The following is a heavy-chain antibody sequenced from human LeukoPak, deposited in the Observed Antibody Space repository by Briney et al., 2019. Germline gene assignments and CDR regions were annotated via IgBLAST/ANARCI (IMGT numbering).Heavy chain of an antibody. CDR1: GFTVGSGR. J-gene: IGHJ5*02. D-gene: IGHD3-22*01. CDR2: IYSDDAT. CDR3: VRERFNNDYEA. Sequence: PGGSLRLSCAASGFTVGSGRRMSWVRQAPGEGLEWISTIYSDDATNYGDSVKGRFTISRDNSRNTLDLQMNSLRVEHTAVYYCVRERFNNDYEAWGQGILVTVSS. V-gene: IGHV3-53*01.